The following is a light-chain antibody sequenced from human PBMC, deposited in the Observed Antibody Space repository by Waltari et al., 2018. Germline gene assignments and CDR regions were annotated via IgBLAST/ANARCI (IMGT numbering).Light chain of an antibody. J-gene: IGKJ2*01. CDR2: DTS. CDR3: QQYDNLPYT. CDR1: QDINTH. V-gene: IGKV1-33*01. Sequence: DIQMTQSPSSLSASVGDRVTITCQASQDINTHLNWYQQKAGKAPKVLIYDTSNLEIGVPSRFSGSGSGTDFIVTISSLQPEDIAAYYCQQYDNLPYTFGQVTKLEI.